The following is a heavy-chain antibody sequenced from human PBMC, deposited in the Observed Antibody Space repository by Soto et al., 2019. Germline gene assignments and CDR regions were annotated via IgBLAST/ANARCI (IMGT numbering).Heavy chain of an antibody. D-gene: IGHD6-6*01. J-gene: IGHJ5*02. CDR3: ARARYSSSSRGQPGKSRGNWFDP. CDR1: GGSISSSSYY. V-gene: IGHV4-39*07. Sequence: PSETLSLTCTVSGGSISSSSYYWSWIRQPPGKGLEWIGEINHSGSTNYNPSLKSRVTISVDTSKNQFSLKLSSVTAADTAVYYCARARYSSSSRGQPGKSRGNWFDPWGQGTLVTVSS. CDR2: INHSGST.